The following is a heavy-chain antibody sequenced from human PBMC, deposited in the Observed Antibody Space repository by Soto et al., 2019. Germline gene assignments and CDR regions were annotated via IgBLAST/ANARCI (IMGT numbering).Heavy chain of an antibody. Sequence: GASVKVSCKASGGTFSSQAFSWVRQAPGQGLEWMGGIIPMFGTANYAQKFQGRITITADESTSTAYMELNSLRSDDTAVYYCARGDIAMAVSRFDSWGQGTLVTVSS. V-gene: IGHV1-69*13. D-gene: IGHD2-15*01. CDR3: ARGDIAMAVSRFDS. J-gene: IGHJ4*02. CDR2: IIPMFGTA. CDR1: GGTFSSQA.